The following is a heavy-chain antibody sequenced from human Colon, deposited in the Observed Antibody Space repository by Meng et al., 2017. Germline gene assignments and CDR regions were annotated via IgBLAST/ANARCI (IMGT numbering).Heavy chain of an antibody. Sequence: LEVSGRGPGKPAATLSLTCAVSGVPITSSNWWRWVRQAPGKGMEWIGQIDLSGKTDYNPPLKSRVTISLDKSMNQLFLEVYFVTAADTAIYYCARHLGWEFDYWGPGNLVTVSS. D-gene: IGHD6-19*01. J-gene: IGHJ4*02. CDR3: ARHLGWEFDY. V-gene: IGHV4-4*02. CDR1: GVPITSSNW. CDR2: IDLSGKT.